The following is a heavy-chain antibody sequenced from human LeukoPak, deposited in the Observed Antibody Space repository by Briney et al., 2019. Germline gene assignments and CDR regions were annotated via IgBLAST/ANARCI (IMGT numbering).Heavy chain of an antibody. J-gene: IGHJ4*02. CDR3: ARKTQTAMDFDY. CDR1: GYSISSGYY. CDR2: IYHSGST. D-gene: IGHD5-18*01. Sequence: PSETLSLTCTVSGYSISSGYYWGWTRQPPGKGLEWIGSIYHSGSTYYNPSLKSRVTISVDTSKNQFSLKLSSVTAADTAVYYCARKTQTAMDFDYWGQGTLVTVSS. V-gene: IGHV4-38-2*02.